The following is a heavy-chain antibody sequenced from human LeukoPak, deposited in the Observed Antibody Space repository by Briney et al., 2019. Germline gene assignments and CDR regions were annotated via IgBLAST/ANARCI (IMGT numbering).Heavy chain of an antibody. CDR3: ARSCGVTDPYFQH. V-gene: IGHV4-4*02. Sequence: PSETLSLTCAVSGGSISSSNWWSWVRQPPGKGLEWIGEIYHSGSTNYNPSLKSRVTISVDKSKNQFSLKLSSVTAADTAVCYCARSCGVTDPYFQHWGQGTLVTVSS. CDR1: GGSISSSNW. D-gene: IGHD2-21*01. J-gene: IGHJ1*01. CDR2: IYHSGST.